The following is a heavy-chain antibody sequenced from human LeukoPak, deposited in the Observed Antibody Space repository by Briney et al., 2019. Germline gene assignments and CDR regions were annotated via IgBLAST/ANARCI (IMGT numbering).Heavy chain of an antibody. J-gene: IGHJ4*02. CDR1: GGSVTSQY. D-gene: IGHD1-26*01. CDR2: SYYTGST. CDR3: ARGSHNLLV. Sequence: PSETLSLTCSVSGGSVTSQYWSWIRQPPGKGLEWIGYSYYTGSTKYSPSLQSRVTMSVDTSKNRLSLQLTSVTAADTAVYYCARGSHNLLVWGQGTLVTVSS. V-gene: IGHV4-59*02.